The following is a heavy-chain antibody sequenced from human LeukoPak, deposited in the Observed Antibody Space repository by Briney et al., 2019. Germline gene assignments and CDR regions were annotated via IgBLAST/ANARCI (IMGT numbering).Heavy chain of an antibody. J-gene: IGHJ3*02. V-gene: IGHV3-20*04. D-gene: IGHD3-10*01. CDR1: GFTFDDYG. CDR2: INWNGGST. Sequence: PGGSLRLSCAASGFTFDDYGMSWVRQAPGKGLEWVSGINWNGGSTGYADSVKGRFTISRDNAKNSLYLQMNSLRAEDTAVYYCARRLWFGELLDAFDIWGQGTMVTVSS. CDR3: ARRLWFGELLDAFDI.